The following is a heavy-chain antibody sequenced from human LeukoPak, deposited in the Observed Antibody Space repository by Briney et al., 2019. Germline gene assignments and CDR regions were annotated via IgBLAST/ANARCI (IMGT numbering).Heavy chain of an antibody. V-gene: IGHV3-15*01. Sequence: GGSLRLSCAASEFTFSNAWMTWVRQAPGKGLEWLGRIKSKSDGGTTDYAAPVKGRFTISRDDSKTTLYLQMNSLKTEDTAVYYCTTHAVSHYRAVNAFDIWGQGTMVTVSS. D-gene: IGHD3-10*01. CDR1: EFTFSNAW. CDR3: TTHAVSHYRAVNAFDI. J-gene: IGHJ3*02. CDR2: IKSKSDGGTT.